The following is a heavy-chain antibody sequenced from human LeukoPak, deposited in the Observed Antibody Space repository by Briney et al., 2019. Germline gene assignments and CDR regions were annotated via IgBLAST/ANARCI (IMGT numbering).Heavy chain of an antibody. CDR1: GFSFSSYG. V-gene: IGHV3-30*18. CDR2: ISNDGSIT. CDR3: AKSKSPYPMDYIFDF. D-gene: IGHD4-11*01. J-gene: IGHJ4*02. Sequence: QAGGSLRLPCAASGFSFSSYGMHWVRQAPGKGLEWVAVISNDGSITKYGDSVKGRFTISRDNSKNTLYVQMNSLRTDDAAVYYCAKSKSPYPMDYIFDFWGQGTLVTVSS.